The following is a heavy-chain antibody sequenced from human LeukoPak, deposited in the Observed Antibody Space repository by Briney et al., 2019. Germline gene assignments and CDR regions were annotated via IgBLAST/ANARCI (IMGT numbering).Heavy chain of an antibody. CDR1: GFTFSSYA. Sequence: GGSLRLSCAASGFTFSSYAMSWVRQAPGKGLEWVAVISYDGSNKYYADSVKGRFTISRDNSKNTLYLQMNSLRAEDTAVYYCARDRVIVGATSFDYWGQGTLVTVSS. V-gene: IGHV3-30-3*01. J-gene: IGHJ4*02. CDR2: ISYDGSNK. CDR3: ARDRVIVGATSFDY. D-gene: IGHD1-26*01.